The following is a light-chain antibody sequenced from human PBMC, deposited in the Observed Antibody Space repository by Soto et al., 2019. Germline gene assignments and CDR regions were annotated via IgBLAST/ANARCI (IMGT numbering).Light chain of an antibody. CDR3: MQGTHWPPT. J-gene: IGKJ2*01. CDR1: QSLVSSDGNSY. Sequence: DVVMTQSPLSLSVTLGQPASISCRSSQSLVSSDGNSYLNWFHQRPGQSPRRLIYKVSNRDSGVPDRFSGSGSDTDFTLKISRVETEDVGVYYCMQGTHWPPTFGQGTKLEI. V-gene: IGKV2-30*01. CDR2: KVS.